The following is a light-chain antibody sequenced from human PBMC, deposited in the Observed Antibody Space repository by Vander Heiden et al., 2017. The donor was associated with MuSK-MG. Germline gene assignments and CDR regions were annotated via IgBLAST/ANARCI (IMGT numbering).Light chain of an antibody. CDR2: RNN. CDR3: AAWDDSLSGYVV. Sequence: QSVLTQPPSASGTPGQRVTISFSGTSSNIGSNCVYWYQQLPGTATKLILYRNNKRPSGVPDRFSGSKSGTAASLAISGLRSEDEADYYCAAWDDSLSGYVVFGGGTKLTVL. J-gene: IGLJ2*01. V-gene: IGLV1-47*01. CDR1: SSNIGSNC.